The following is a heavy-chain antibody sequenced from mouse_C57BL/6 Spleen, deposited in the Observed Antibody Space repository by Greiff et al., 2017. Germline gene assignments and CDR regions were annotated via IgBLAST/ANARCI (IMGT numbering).Heavy chain of an antibody. CDR3: ARGESYGGFAG. J-gene: IGHJ3*01. V-gene: IGHV1-81*01. CDR2: IYPRSGNT. Sequence: HVQLQQSGAELARPGASVKLSCKASGYTFTSYGISWVQQRPGQGLEWIGEIYPRSGNTYYNEKFKGKVTLTADKSSSTAYMELRSLTSEDSAVYFCARGESYGGFAGWGQGTLVTVSA. CDR1: GYTFTSYG. D-gene: IGHD1-1*02.